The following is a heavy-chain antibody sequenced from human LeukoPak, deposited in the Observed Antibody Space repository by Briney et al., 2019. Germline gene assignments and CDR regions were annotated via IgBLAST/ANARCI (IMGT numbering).Heavy chain of an antibody. CDR3: ARTRILDV. V-gene: IGHV1-8*01. J-gene: IGHJ6*02. D-gene: IGHD2-15*01. CDR1: GYTFTSYD. CDR2: MNPNSGNT. Sequence: ASVKVSCKASGYTFTSYDINWVRQAPGQGLEWMGWMNPNSGNTGYTQKFQGRVTMTRNTSITIAYLELSGLTSEDTAMYYCARTRILDVWGQGTTVSVSS.